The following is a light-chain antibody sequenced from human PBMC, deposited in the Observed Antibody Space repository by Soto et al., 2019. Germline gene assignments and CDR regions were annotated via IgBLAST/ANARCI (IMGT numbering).Light chain of an antibody. CDR1: QSVSSSY. CDR2: GAS. CDR3: QQSGSSPLT. J-gene: IGKJ4*01. Sequence: EIGLTQSPGTLSLSPGERATLSCRASQSVSSSYLAWYQQKPGQAPRLLIYGASSRATGIPDRFSGSGSGTDFTLTIRRLEPEDFAVYYCQQSGSSPLTFGGGTKVEI. V-gene: IGKV3-20*01.